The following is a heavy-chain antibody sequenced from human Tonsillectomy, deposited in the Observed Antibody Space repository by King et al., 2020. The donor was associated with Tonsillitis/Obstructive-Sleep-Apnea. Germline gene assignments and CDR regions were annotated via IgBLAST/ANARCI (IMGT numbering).Heavy chain of an antibody. CDR1: GFTFSSNA. V-gene: IGHV3-23*04. J-gene: IGHJ5*02. Sequence: VHLVESGGGLVQPGGSLRLSCAASGFTFSSNAMSWVRQAPGKGLEWGSAISGSGNTLYYADSVKGRFTISRDNSKKTLYLQMNSLRAEDTALYYCAKTWSYSFDPWGQGTLVTVSS. CDR2: ISGSGNTL. CDR3: AKTWSYSFDP. D-gene: IGHD3-10*01.